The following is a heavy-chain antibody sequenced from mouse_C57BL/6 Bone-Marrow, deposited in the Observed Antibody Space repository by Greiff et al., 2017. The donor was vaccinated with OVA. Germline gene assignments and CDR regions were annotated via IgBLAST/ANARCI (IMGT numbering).Heavy chain of an antibody. V-gene: IGHV14-4*01. Sequence: VQLQQSGAELVRPGASVKLSCTASGFNIKDDYMHWVKQRPEQGLEWIGWIDPENGDTEYASKFQGKATITADTSSNTAYLQLSSLTSEDTAVYYCTTGMITEFFAYWGQGTLVTVSA. J-gene: IGHJ3*01. CDR1: GFNIKDDY. D-gene: IGHD2-4*01. CDR3: TTGMITEFFAY. CDR2: IDPENGDT.